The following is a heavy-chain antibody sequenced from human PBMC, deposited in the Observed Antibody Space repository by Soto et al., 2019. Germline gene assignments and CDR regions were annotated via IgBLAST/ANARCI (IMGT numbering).Heavy chain of an antibody. CDR1: GFTFSNAW. CDR2: IKSKTDGGTT. CDR3: TTTSSGHGYYGYYYYYYMDV. J-gene: IGHJ6*03. Sequence: GGSLRLSCAASGFTFSNAWMSWVRQAPGKGLEWVGRIKSKTDGGTTDYAAPVKGRFTISRDDSKNTLYLQMNSLKTEDTAVYYCTTTSSGHGYYGYYYYYYMDVWGKGTTVTVSS. V-gene: IGHV3-15*01. D-gene: IGHD3-3*01.